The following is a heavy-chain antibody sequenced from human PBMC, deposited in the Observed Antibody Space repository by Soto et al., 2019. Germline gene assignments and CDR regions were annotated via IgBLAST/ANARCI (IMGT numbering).Heavy chain of an antibody. CDR1: GGTFSSYT. D-gene: IGHD3-9*01. J-gene: IGHJ6*03. Sequence: ASVKVSCKASGGTFSSYTISWVRQAPGQGLEWMGRIIPILGIANYAQKFQGRVTITADKSTSTAYMELSSLRSEDTAVYYCAREDYDILTGYYVRDYYYYYMDVWGKGTTVTVSS. CDR2: IIPILGIA. V-gene: IGHV1-69*04. CDR3: AREDYDILTGYYVRDYYYYYMDV.